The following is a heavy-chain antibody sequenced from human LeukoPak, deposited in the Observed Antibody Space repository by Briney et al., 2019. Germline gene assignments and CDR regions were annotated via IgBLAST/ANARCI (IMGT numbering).Heavy chain of an antibody. CDR1: GFTFSSYE. Sequence: GGSLRLSCAASGFTFSSYEMNWVRQAPGKRLEWVSYISSSGSTIYYADSVKGRFTVSRDNAKNSLYLQKNSLRADNTAIYYCARDGDSNWYFDLWGRGTLVTVSS. D-gene: IGHD4-11*01. CDR2: ISSSGSTI. CDR3: ARDGDSNWYFDL. J-gene: IGHJ2*01. V-gene: IGHV3-48*03.